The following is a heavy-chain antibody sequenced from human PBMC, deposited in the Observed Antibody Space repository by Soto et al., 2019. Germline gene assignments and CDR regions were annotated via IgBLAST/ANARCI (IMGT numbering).Heavy chain of an antibody. CDR2: IRSKTNSYAT. V-gene: IGHV3-73*01. CDR3: TRDTRNYYDSSGSANWFDP. Sequence: VGSLRLSFAASGFTFSGSAMHWVRQASGKGLEWVGRIRSKTNSYATAYAASVKGRFTISRDDSKNTAYLQMNSLKTEDTAVYYCTRDTRNYYDSSGSANWFDPWAQGTLVTVSS. D-gene: IGHD3-22*01. J-gene: IGHJ5*02. CDR1: GFTFSGSA.